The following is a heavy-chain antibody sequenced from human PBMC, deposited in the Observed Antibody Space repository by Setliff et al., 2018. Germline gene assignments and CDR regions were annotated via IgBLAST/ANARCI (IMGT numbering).Heavy chain of an antibody. D-gene: IGHD5-18*01. CDR1: GFTFSSYA. Sequence: HPEGSLRLSCAASGFTFSSYAMYWVRQAPGMGLEFVSALSSDGSRAYYADSVKDRFFISRDNSKNTLFLQMGSLRGEDKAVYYCARGGAFSYGYPLHHWGQGTLVTVSS. CDR2: LSSDGSRA. J-gene: IGHJ5*02. V-gene: IGHV3-64*02. CDR3: ARGGAFSYGYPLHH.